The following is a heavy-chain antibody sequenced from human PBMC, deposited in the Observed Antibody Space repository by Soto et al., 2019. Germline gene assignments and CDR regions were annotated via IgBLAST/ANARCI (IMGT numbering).Heavy chain of an antibody. V-gene: IGHV1-2*02. J-gene: IGHJ6*02. D-gene: IGHD2-21*01. Sequence: ASVKVSCKASGYTFTGYYLHWVREAPGQGLEWIGWINPQTGGTSYAQNFPGRVTLSRDTSNDTTERWISTLRFDDPDVYFCAPELYLVISDGMDVRRQRITVTVSS. CDR1: GYTFTGYY. CDR3: APELYLVISDGMDV. CDR2: INPQTGGT.